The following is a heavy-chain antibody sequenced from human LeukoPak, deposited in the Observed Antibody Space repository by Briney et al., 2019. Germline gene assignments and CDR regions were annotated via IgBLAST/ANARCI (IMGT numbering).Heavy chain of an antibody. CDR1: GFTVSSNY. J-gene: IGHJ4*02. Sequence: GGSLRLSCAASGFTVSSNYMSWVRQAPGKGLEWVSAMYSGGDTYYADSVKGRFTISRDNSKNTLYLQMNSLRAEDTAVYYCARAPSGWYFDSWGQGTLVTVSA. V-gene: IGHV3-66*01. CDR2: MYSGGDT. CDR3: ARAPSGWYFDS. D-gene: IGHD6-19*01.